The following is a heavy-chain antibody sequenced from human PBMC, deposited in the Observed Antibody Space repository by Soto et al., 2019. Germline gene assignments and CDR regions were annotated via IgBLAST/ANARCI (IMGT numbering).Heavy chain of an antibody. CDR1: CGSISSRCYY. Sequence: QLQLQESGPGLVKPSETLSLTCTVSCGSISSRCYYWGWIRQPPGKGLEWIGSIYYSGTTYYNPSLKSRVTISVDTSKNQVSLKLSSVTAADTAVYYCASRKTIYDSSGNFFDYWGQGTLVTVSS. V-gene: IGHV4-39*01. CDR2: IYYSGTT. CDR3: ASRKTIYDSSGNFFDY. J-gene: IGHJ4*02. D-gene: IGHD3-22*01.